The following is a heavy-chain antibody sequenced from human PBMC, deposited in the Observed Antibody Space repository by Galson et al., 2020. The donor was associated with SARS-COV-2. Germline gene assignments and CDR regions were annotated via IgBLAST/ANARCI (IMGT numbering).Heavy chain of an antibody. CDR2: VNVGGNT. J-gene: IGHJ6*03. CDR1: GGSFSGYS. D-gene: IGHD3-10*01. Sequence: SETLSLTCAVYGGSFSGYSWTWIRLPPGKGLEWIGEVNVGGNTNYSPSLRSRVTISVDNSKNQFSLNLRSVTAADTALYYCARGHRGVVPSPVLGLGPFYSYYYMDVWAKGTTVTVSS. CDR3: ARGHRGVVPSPVLGLGPFYSYYYMDV. V-gene: IGHV4-34*01.